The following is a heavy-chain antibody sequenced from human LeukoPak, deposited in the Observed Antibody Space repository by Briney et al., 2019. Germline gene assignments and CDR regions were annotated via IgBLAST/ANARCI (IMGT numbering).Heavy chain of an antibody. CDR1: GFTFSNHW. V-gene: IGHV3-7*04. J-gene: IGHJ3*01. CDR2: IKQDGSEK. D-gene: IGHD2-2*01. CDR3: ARSQLGAFDV. Sequence: GGSLRLSCAASGFTFSNHWMNWVRQAPGEGLEWVANIKQDGSEKYYVDSVKGRFTISRDIARNSLYLQMNSLRAEDTAVYYCARSQLGAFDVWGQGTVVTVSS.